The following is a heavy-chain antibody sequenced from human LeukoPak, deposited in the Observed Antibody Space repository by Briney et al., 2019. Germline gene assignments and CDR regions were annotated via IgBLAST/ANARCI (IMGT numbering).Heavy chain of an antibody. CDR3: ARTQRLSDFDP. V-gene: IGHV4-31*03. J-gene: IGHJ5*02. CDR2: IYYSGST. CDR1: GGSISSGGYY. Sequence: SQTLSFTCTVSGGSISSGGYYWSWIRQHPGKGLEWIGYIYYSGSTYYNPSLKSRVTISVDTSKNQFSLKLSSVTAADTAVYYCARTQRLSDFDPWGQGTLVTVSS. D-gene: IGHD5-12*01.